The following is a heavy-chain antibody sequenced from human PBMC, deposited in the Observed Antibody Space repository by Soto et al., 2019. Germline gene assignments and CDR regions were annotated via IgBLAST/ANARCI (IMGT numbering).Heavy chain of an antibody. V-gene: IGHV1-3*01. CDR2: INAGNGNT. D-gene: IGHD3-22*01. J-gene: IGHJ6*02. Sequence: GASVKVSCKASGYTFTSYGIHWVRQAPGQRLEWTGWINAGNGNTKYSEKLQGRVTITRDTSASTAYLELSSLRSEDTAAYYCARDPNDSSAYYHHYYYGMDVWGQGTTVTVSS. CDR3: ARDPNDSSAYYHHYYYGMDV. CDR1: GYTFTSYG.